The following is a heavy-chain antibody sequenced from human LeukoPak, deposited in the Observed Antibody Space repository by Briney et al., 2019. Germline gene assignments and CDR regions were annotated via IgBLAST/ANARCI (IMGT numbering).Heavy chain of an antibody. V-gene: IGHV3-64D*06. D-gene: IGHD6-19*01. CDR1: GFTFSDYP. Sequence: GGSLRLSCSASGFTFSDYPMHWVRQAPGKRLEYVSAISGSGANTYYADSVKGRFTISRDNSKNTLYLHMINLTPEDTAVYYCAKDKEGGWYTKASGDAFDIWGQGTMVTVSS. CDR3: AKDKEGGWYTKASGDAFDI. J-gene: IGHJ3*02. CDR2: ISGSGANT.